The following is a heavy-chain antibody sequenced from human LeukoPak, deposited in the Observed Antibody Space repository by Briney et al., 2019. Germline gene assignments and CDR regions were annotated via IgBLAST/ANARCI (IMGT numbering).Heavy chain of an antibody. Sequence: ASVKVSCKASGYTFTGYYMHWVRQAPGQGLEWMGWINPNSGGTNYAQKFQGRVTMTRDTSISTAYMELSRLRSDDTAVYYCARDLPPFYSSGWEDYFDYWGQGTLVTVSS. V-gene: IGHV1-2*02. CDR1: GYTFTGYY. J-gene: IGHJ4*02. CDR3: ARDLPPFYSSGWEDYFDY. D-gene: IGHD6-19*01. CDR2: INPNSGGT.